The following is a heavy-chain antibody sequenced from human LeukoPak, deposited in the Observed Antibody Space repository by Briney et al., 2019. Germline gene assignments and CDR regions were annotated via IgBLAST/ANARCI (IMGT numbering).Heavy chain of an antibody. CDR3: AKGEWELLGGFDY. CDR2: ISWNSGSI. J-gene: IGHJ4*02. CDR1: VFTFDDYA. V-gene: IGHV3-9*03. D-gene: IGHD1-26*01. Sequence: GGSLRLSCAASVFTFDDYAMHWVRQAPGKGLEWVSGISWNSGSIGYADSVKGRFTISRDNAKNSLYLQMNSLRAEDMALYYCAKGEWELLGGFDYWGQGTLVTVSS.